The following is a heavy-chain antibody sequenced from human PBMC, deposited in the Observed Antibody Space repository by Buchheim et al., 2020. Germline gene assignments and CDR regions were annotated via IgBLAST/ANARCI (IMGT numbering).Heavy chain of an antibody. CDR3: ARARITIFGVVIDY. CDR2: IYTSGST. Sequence: QVQLQESGPGLVKPSQTLSLTCTVSGGSISSGSYYWSWIRQPAGKGLEWIGRIYTSGSTNYNPSLKSRVTISVDTSQNQFSLKLSSVTAADTAVYYCARARITIFGVVIDYWGQGTL. D-gene: IGHD3-3*01. J-gene: IGHJ4*02. CDR1: GGSISSGSYY. V-gene: IGHV4-61*02.